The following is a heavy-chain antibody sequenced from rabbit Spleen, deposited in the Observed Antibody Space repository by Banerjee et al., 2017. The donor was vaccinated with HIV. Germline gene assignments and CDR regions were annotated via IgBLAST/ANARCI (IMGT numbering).Heavy chain of an antibody. CDR3: ARSQSNSGGWEYTP. V-gene: IGHV1S45*01. D-gene: IGHD1-1*01. Sequence: QEQLEESGGGLVKPEGSLTLTCTASGIDFSSSYYMCWVRQAPGKGLESIGCIRTNDGYTWYANWVNGRFTISKTSTTTVTLKMTSLTVADTATYFCARSQSNSGGWEYTPWGPGTLVTVS. CDR2: IRTNDGYT. J-gene: IGHJ6*02. CDR1: GIDFSSSYY.